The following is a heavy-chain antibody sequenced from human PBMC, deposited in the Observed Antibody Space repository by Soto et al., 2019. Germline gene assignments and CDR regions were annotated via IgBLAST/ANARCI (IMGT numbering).Heavy chain of an antibody. CDR3: AEVRYSSQMGYYYGMDV. D-gene: IGHD6-19*01. V-gene: IGHV1-69*06. CDR1: RVAFSKFI. J-gene: IGHJ6*02. CDR2: IIPIFGTA. Sequence: QAQLEQSGGEVTKPGSSVKVSCKASRVAFSKFIVTWVRQAPGLGREWVGGIIPIFGTANYAQKFQGRVTMTADNSTSTSYMEENNRRSEDTAVYYCAEVRYSSQMGYYYGMDVCGQGTKVTVSS.